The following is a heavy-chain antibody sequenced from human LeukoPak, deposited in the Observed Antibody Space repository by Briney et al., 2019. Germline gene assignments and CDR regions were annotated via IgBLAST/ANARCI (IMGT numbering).Heavy chain of an antibody. Sequence: PGGSLRLSCAASGFAFSGYVMTWVRQAPGKGLDWISGITGDGIHSYYADSVKGRFTISRDNSKSTLFLQMNSLRAEDTAVYYCAKDPRVGSRVATPCHWGQGTLVTVSS. CDR3: AKDPRVGSRVATPCH. D-gene: IGHD5-24*01. J-gene: IGHJ4*02. CDR2: ITGDGIHS. CDR1: GFAFSGYV. V-gene: IGHV3-23*03.